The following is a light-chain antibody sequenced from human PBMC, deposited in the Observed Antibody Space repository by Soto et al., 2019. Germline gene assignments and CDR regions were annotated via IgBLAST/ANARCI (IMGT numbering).Light chain of an antibody. V-gene: IGLV3-1*01. Sequence: SYELTQPPSVSVSPGQTASITCSGDKLGDKYASWYQQKPGQSPVVVIYQDRKRPSGIPERFSGSNSGNTATLTISGLQTGDEADYYCGVWDSSLTTYVFGPGTKLTVL. CDR3: GVWDSSLTTYV. CDR2: QDR. CDR1: KLGDKY. J-gene: IGLJ1*01.